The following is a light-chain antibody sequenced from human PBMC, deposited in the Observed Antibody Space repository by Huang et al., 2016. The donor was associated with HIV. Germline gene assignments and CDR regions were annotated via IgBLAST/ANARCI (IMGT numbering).Light chain of an antibody. J-gene: IGKJ2*01. Sequence: DIQMTQSPSTLSAAVGNRVTITCRASQSVTIWLAWFQQKPGKAPKLLIYKASTLESGVPSMFSGSGSGTEFTLTIDSLQPDDVATYYCQQYSRSATFVQGTKLEIK. CDR1: QSVTIW. CDR2: KAS. CDR3: QQYSRSAT. V-gene: IGKV1-5*03.